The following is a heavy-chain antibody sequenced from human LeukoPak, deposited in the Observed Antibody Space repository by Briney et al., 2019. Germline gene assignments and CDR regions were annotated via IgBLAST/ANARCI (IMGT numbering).Heavy chain of an antibody. J-gene: IGHJ4*02. D-gene: IGHD6-13*01. CDR3: AREVAAAGALDY. CDR2: IVVGSGNT. CDR1: GFTFTSSA. V-gene: IGHV1-58*01. Sequence: SVKVSCKASGFTFTSSAVQWVRQARGQRLEWIGWIVVGSGNTNYAQKFQERVTMTRDTSISTAYMELSRLRSDDTAVYYCAREVAAAGALDYWGQGTLVTVSS.